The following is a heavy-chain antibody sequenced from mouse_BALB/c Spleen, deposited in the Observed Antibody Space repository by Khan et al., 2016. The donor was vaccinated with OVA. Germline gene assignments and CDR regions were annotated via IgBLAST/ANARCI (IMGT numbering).Heavy chain of an antibody. CDR2: VSTGGGYT. J-gene: IGHJ3*01. Sequence: EVELVESGGDLVKPGGSLKLSCGASGFTFSTYGMSWVRQTPDKRLEWVATVSTGGGYTYYPDSVKGRFTISRDNAKNTLYPQMSSLKSEDTAMFYCARLAYYYDSEGFAYWGQGTLVTVSA. D-gene: IGHD1-1*01. V-gene: IGHV5-6*01. CDR3: ARLAYYYDSEGFAY. CDR1: GFTFSTYG.